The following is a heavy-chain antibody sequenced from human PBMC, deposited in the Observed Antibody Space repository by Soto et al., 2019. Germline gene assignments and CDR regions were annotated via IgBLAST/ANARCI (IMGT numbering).Heavy chain of an antibody. V-gene: IGHV4-4*02. CDR3: ASRIGARPF. J-gene: IGHJ4*02. CDR2: IYHSGST. D-gene: IGHD6-6*01. CDR1: GGSISSDNW. Sequence: QVQLEESGPGLVEPSGTLSLTCAVSGGSISSDNWWTWDRQPPGKGLEWVGEIYHSGSTNYNPSLESRVTISADKSKNQFSLKLKSVTAADTAIYYCASRIGARPFWGQGTLVTVSS.